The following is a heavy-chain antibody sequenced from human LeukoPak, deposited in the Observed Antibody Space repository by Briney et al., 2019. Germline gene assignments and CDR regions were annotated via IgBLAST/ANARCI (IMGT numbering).Heavy chain of an antibody. CDR2: ISSSSSTI. CDR3: ATQLGDASDI. D-gene: IGHD6-13*01. Sequence: GGSLRLSCAASGFTFSSYSMNWVRQAPGKGLEWVSYISSSSSTIYYADSVKGRFTISRDNGKNSLYLQMNSLRAEDTAVYYCATQLGDASDIWGQGTMVTVSS. CDR1: GFTFSSYS. V-gene: IGHV3-48*01. J-gene: IGHJ3*02.